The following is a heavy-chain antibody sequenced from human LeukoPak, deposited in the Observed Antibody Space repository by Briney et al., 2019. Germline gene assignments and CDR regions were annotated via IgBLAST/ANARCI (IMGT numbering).Heavy chain of an antibody. J-gene: IGHJ4*02. CDR1: GGSFSGYY. CDR2: INHSGST. V-gene: IGHV4-34*01. CDR3: ARSGYSGSYYGY. Sequence: SETLSLTCAVYGGSFSGYYWSWIRQPPGKGLEWIGEINHSGSTNYNPSLKSRVTISVDTSKNQFSLKLSSVTAADTAVYYCARSGYSGSYYGYWGQGTLVTVSS. D-gene: IGHD1-26*01.